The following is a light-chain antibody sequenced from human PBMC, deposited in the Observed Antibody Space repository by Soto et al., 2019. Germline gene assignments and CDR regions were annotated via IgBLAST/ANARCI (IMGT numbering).Light chain of an antibody. Sequence: QTVVTQEPSLTVSPGGTVTLTCASSTGAVTSGYYPIWFQQKPGQAPRARIYSTSNKHSWTPARFSGYLLGGNAALTLSGVQPEDKADYDCLLYYGGARVFGGGTKLTVL. CDR1: TGAVTSGYY. CDR3: LLYYGGARV. J-gene: IGLJ2*01. CDR2: STS. V-gene: IGLV7-43*01.